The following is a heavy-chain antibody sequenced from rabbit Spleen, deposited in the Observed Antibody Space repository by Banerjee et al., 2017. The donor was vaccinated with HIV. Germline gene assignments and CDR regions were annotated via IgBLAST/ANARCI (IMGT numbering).Heavy chain of an antibody. J-gene: IGHJ4*01. V-gene: IGHV1S40*01. Sequence: QSLEESGGDLVKPGASLTLTCTASGFSFSSSYWICWVRQAPGKGLEWIACIYAGASGRAYYASWPKGRCTSSKTSATTVTLQMTSLTAADTATYFCARQDDGTGHGYYLWGPGTLVTVS. CDR1: GFSFSSSYW. D-gene: IGHD1-1*01. CDR2: IYAGASGRA. CDR3: ARQDDGTGHGYYL.